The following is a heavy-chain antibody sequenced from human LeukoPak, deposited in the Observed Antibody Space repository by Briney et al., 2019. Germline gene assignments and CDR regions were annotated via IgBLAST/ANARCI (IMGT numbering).Heavy chain of an antibody. V-gene: IGHV1-69*13. CDR1: GGTFSSYA. J-gene: IGHJ4*02. CDR3: ARVEPLRKYSSSWYWVFDY. D-gene: IGHD6-13*01. Sequence: SVKVSCKASGGTFSSYAISWVRQAPGQGLERMGGIIPIFGTANYAQKFQGRVTITADESTSTAYMELSSLRSEDTAVYYCARVEPLRKYSSSWYWVFDYWGQGTLVTVSS. CDR2: IIPIFGTA.